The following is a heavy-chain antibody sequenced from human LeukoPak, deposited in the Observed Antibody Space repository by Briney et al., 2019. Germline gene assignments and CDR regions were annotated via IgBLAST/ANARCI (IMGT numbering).Heavy chain of an antibody. CDR2: IGGDADGT. CDR3: VHPTGEGWFYFSY. D-gene: IGHD7-27*01. J-gene: IGHJ4*02. Sequence: GGSLRLSCAASGFTVTNFAIAWVRQAPGKGLEWVAAIGGDADGTTYPDRVRGRFFLSRDSSKNTLYLQMNVLTVEDTAVYHCVHPTGEGWFYFSYWGQGTPVTVSS. V-gene: IGHV3-23*01. CDR1: GFTVTNFA.